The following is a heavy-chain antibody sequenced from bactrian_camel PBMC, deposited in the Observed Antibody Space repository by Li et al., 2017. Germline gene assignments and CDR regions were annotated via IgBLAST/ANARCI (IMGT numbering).Heavy chain of an antibody. CDR3: AARYGSLRSLRAIDFAF. D-gene: IGHD3*01. CDR2: IDNGGRTT. V-gene: IGHV3S1*01. Sequence: QVQLVESGGASVQVGGSLRLSCEVSGYNVRRNCIGWLRQVAGKEREEVALIDNGGRTTYYADFVGGRFTVSKDNDKLTIFLEMSSQESDDTAMYYCAARYGSLRSLRAIDFAFWGQGTQVTVS. CDR1: GYNVRRNC. J-gene: IGHJ6*01.